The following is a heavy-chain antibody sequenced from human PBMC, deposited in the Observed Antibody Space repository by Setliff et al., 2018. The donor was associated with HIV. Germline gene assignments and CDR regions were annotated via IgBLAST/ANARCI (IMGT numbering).Heavy chain of an antibody. Sequence: KPSETLSLTCAVSGGSISSDNWWTWVRQPPGKGLEWIGEIYHSEYTNDNASLKSRVSMSVEKSKNQSSLKLTSVPAAATAVYYCARGHCSGTNCYDDSATLREEGFVPWGQGTLVTVSS. V-gene: IGHV4-4*02. CDR1: GGSISSDNW. J-gene: IGHJ5*02. CDR3: ARGHCSGTNCYDDSATLREEGFVP. CDR2: IYHSEYT. D-gene: IGHD2-2*01.